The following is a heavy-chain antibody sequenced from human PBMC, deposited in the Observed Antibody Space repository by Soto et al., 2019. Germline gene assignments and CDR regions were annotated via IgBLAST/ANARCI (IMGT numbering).Heavy chain of an antibody. Sequence: QVQLQQSGPGLVKPSQTLSLTCAISGDSVSSNSAAWNWIRQSPSRGLEWLGRTYYRSKWYNDYAVSVKSRITINPDTSKNQFSLQLNSVTPEDTAVYYCAREGPRERYSSSSSFDYWGQGTLVTVSS. CDR3: AREGPRERYSSSSSFDY. J-gene: IGHJ4*02. CDR1: GDSVSSNSAA. V-gene: IGHV6-1*01. CDR2: TYYRSKWYN. D-gene: IGHD6-6*01.